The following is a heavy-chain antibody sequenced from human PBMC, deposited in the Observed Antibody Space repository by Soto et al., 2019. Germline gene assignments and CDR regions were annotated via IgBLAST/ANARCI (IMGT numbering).Heavy chain of an antibody. V-gene: IGHV2-5*01. CDR3: ARTTQWPDYYYYGMDV. J-gene: IGHJ6*02. CDR2: IYWNDDK. D-gene: IGHD1-1*01. Sequence: QITLKESGPTLVKPTQTLTLTCTFSGFSLSTSGVGVGWIRQPPGNALEWLALIYWNDDKRYSPSLKSRLTITKDTSKNQVVLTMTNMDPVDTATYYCARTTQWPDYYYYGMDVWGQGTTVTVSS. CDR1: GFSLSTSGVG.